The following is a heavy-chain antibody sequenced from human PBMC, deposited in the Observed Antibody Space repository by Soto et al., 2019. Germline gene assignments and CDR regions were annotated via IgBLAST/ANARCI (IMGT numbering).Heavy chain of an antibody. CDR2: ITGSCVVT. CDR1: GFTFTSFA. J-gene: IGHJ6*02. CDR3: ARGVYSGNLIGYYYGMDV. D-gene: IGHD1-26*01. Sequence: GGSLRLSCAASGFTFTSFAMSWVRQAPGKGLEWVSIITGSCVVTYYADSVKGRFTISRDNSKNTLYLQMNSLRAEDTAVYYCARGVYSGNLIGYYYGMDVWGQGTTVTVSS. V-gene: IGHV3-23*01.